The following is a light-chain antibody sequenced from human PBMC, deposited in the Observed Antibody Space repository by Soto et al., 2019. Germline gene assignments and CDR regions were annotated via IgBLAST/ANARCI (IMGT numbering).Light chain of an antibody. CDR2: GAS. J-gene: IGKJ3*01. V-gene: IGKV3-15*01. CDR1: QSVSSN. Sequence: EIVMTQSTATLSVSPGERATLSCRASQSVSSNLAWYQQKPGQAPRLLIYGASTRATGIPARFSGSGSGTEFTLTISSLQSEDFAVYYCQQYNTGVFTFGPGTKVDIK. CDR3: QQYNTGVFT.